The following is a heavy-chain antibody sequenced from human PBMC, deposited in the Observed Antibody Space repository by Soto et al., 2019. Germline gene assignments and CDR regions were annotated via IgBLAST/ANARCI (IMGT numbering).Heavy chain of an antibody. CDR2: ISGSGGST. CDR1: GFTFSSYA. D-gene: IGHD6-19*01. Sequence: EVQLLESGGGLVQPGGSLRLSCAASGFTFSSYAMSWVRQAPGKGLEWVSAISGSGGSTYYAYSVKGRFTISRDTSKNTLYLQMNSLRAEDTAVYDCAKVCSSGWYYWAQGTLVTFSS. CDR3: AKVCSSGWYY. J-gene: IGHJ4*02. V-gene: IGHV3-23*01.